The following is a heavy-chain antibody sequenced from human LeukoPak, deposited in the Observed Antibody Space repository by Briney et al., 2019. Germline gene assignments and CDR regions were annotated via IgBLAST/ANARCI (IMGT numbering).Heavy chain of an antibody. CDR3: ARDYYDSSGYYPQDYYYGMDV. V-gene: IGHV3-30*04. CDR1: GFTFSSYA. D-gene: IGHD3-22*01. Sequence: GGSLRLSCAASGFTFSSYAMHWVRQAPGKGLEWVAVISYDGGNKYYADSVKGRFTISRDNSKNTLYLQMNSLRAEDTAVYYCARDYYDSSGYYPQDYYYGMDVWGQGTTVTVSS. CDR2: ISYDGGNK. J-gene: IGHJ6*02.